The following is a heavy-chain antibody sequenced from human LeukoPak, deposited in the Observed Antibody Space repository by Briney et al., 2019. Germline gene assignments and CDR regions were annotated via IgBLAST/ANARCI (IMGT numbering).Heavy chain of an antibody. D-gene: IGHD4-17*01. CDR3: AKAAFFGDHLFDY. CDR1: GFTFSSYG. V-gene: IGHV3-33*06. CDR2: IWYDGSNK. J-gene: IGHJ4*02. Sequence: PGGSLRLSCAASGFTFSSYGMHWVRQAPGKGLEWVAVIWYDGSNKYYADSVKGRFTISRDNSKNTLYLQMNSLRAEDTAVYYCAKAAFFGDHLFDYWGQGTLDTVSS.